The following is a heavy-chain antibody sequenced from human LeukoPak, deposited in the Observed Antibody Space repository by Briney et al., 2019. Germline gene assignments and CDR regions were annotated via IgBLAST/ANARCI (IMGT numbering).Heavy chain of an antibody. D-gene: IGHD3-10*01. V-gene: IGHV3-30*03. CDR1: GFTFSSYG. CDR2: ISYDGSNK. J-gene: IGHJ4*02. CDR3: ARALWFGEIFPAY. Sequence: GGSLRLSCAASGFTFSSYGMHWVRQAPGKGLEWVAVISYDGSNKYYADSVKGRFTISRDNAKNSLYLQMNSLRAEDTAVYYCARALWFGEIFPAYWGQGTQVTVSS.